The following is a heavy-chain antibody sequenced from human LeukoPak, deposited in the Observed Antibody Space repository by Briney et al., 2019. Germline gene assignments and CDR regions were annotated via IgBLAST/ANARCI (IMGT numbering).Heavy chain of an antibody. CDR1: GFTFSSYA. J-gene: IGHJ4*02. CDR2: IWFDGSAE. Sequence: GRSLRLSCAASGFTFSSYAMHWVRQAPGKGLEWVAIIWFDGSAEYYGDSVKGRFTVSRDNSKNTLYLQMDSLRVEDTAVYYCARDLNREDFDYWGQGALVAVSS. CDR3: ARDLNREDFDY. D-gene: IGHD1-14*01. V-gene: IGHV3-33*08.